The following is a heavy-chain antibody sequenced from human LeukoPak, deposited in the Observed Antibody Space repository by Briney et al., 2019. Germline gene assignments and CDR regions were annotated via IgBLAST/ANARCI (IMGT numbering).Heavy chain of an antibody. J-gene: IGHJ3*02. CDR3: ARHFTYYYDSSGYPRDIFDI. CDR1: GRSISGYY. D-gene: IGHD3-22*01. Sequence: SETLSLTCSVSGRSISGYYWSWIRQSPGKGLVWIGYIYYSGSTNYNPSLKSRVTISADMSKNQFSLKLNSVTAADTALYYCARHFTYYYDSSGYPRDIFDIWGQGTVVTVSS. CDR2: IYYSGST. V-gene: IGHV4-59*08.